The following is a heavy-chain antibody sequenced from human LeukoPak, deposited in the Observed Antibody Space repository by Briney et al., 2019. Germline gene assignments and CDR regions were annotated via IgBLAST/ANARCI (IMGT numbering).Heavy chain of an antibody. CDR1: GGSINSHY. J-gene: IGHJ4*02. Sequence: PSETLSLTCKVSGGSINSHYWSWIRQPPGKGLEYVGFIFHGGTTYYNPSLRSRVTISVATSKSQFSLQLTSLTAADTAVYYCARWVATTGLVDSWGPGTLVTVSS. CDR3: ARWVATTGLVDS. V-gene: IGHV4-59*08. D-gene: IGHD1-26*01. CDR2: IFHGGTT.